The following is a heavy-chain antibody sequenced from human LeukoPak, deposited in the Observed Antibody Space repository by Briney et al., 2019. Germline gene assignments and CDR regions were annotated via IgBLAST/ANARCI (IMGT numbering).Heavy chain of an antibody. CDR3: ATGSPYYYDSSGSLYWYFDL. Sequence: ASVTVSCKASGYTFTSYYMHWVRQAPGQGLEWMGIINPSGGSTSYAQKFQSRVTMTRDTSTSTVYMELSSLRSEDTAVYYCATGSPYYYDSSGSLYWYFDLWGRGTLVTVSS. D-gene: IGHD3-22*01. V-gene: IGHV1-46*01. CDR1: GYTFTSYY. J-gene: IGHJ2*01. CDR2: INPSGGST.